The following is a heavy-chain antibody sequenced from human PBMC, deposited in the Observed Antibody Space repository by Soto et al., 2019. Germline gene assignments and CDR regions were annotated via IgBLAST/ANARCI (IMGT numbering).Heavy chain of an antibody. Sequence: GGSLRLSCAASGFTVSSNYMSWVRQAPGKGLEWVSVIYSGGSTYYADSVKGRFTISRDNSKNTLYLQMNSLRAEDTAVYYCARRGPDYYDSSVYYYYDYWGQGTLVTVSS. J-gene: IGHJ4*02. V-gene: IGHV3-66*01. CDR3: ARRGPDYYDSSVYYYYDY. CDR2: IYSGGST. D-gene: IGHD3-22*01. CDR1: GFTVSSNY.